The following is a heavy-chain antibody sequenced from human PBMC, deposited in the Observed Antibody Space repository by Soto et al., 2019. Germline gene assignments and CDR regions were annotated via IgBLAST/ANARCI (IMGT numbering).Heavy chain of an antibody. Sequence: PSETLSLTCFVSGASIRSPVDNWVWIRQPPGKGLEWIGTIDFGAITNYNPSLKSRVIMSIDTSKNYFSLNLTSVTASDTALYYCVKHGGGRDGYNAFDFWGQGTQVTVSS. CDR1: GASIRSPVDN. CDR2: IDFGAIT. D-gene: IGHD2-15*01. J-gene: IGHJ4*02. V-gene: IGHV4-39*01. CDR3: VKHGGGRDGYNAFDF.